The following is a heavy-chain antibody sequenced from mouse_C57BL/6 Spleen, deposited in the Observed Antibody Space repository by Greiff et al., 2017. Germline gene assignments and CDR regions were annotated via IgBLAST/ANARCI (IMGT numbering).Heavy chain of an antibody. V-gene: IGHV5-17*01. Sequence: EVKLMEPGGGLVKPGGSLKLSCAASGFTFSDYGMHWVRQAPEKGLEWVAYISSGSSTIYYADTVKGRFTISRDNAKNTLFLQMTSLRSEDTAMYYCAREGYYGNYYYAMDYWGQGTSVTVSS. CDR1: GFTFSDYG. J-gene: IGHJ4*01. CDR3: AREGYYGNYYYAMDY. CDR2: ISSGSSTI. D-gene: IGHD2-1*01.